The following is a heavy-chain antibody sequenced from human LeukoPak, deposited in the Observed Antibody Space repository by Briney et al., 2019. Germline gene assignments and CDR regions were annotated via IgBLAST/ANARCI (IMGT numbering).Heavy chain of an antibody. CDR3: ARLRTAREYYFDY. CDR2: IYYSGST. D-gene: IGHD3-10*01. V-gene: IGHV4-59*08. CDR1: GGSISSYY. Sequence: SETLSLTCTVSGGSISSYYWSWIRQPPGKGLEGIGYIYYSGSTDYNPSLKSRVTISVDTSENQFSLKLSSVTAADTAVYYCARLRTAREYYFDYWGQGTLVTVSS. J-gene: IGHJ4*02.